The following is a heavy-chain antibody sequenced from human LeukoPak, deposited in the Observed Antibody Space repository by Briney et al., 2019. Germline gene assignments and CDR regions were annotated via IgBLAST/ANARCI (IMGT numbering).Heavy chain of an antibody. Sequence: GGSLRLSCAASGFTFSSYGMHWVRQAPGEGLEWVAVISYDGSNKYYADSVKGRFTISRDNSKNTLYLQMNSLRAEDTAVYYCAKDLGYCSSTSCHYYYYYGMDVWGQGTTVTVSS. CDR2: ISYDGSNK. D-gene: IGHD2-2*01. CDR1: GFTFSSYG. J-gene: IGHJ6*02. V-gene: IGHV3-30*18. CDR3: AKDLGYCSSTSCHYYYYYGMDV.